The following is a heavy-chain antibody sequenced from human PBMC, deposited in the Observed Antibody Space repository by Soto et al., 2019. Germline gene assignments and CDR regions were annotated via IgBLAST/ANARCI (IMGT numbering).Heavy chain of an antibody. CDR3: ARERGSNYYYYGMDV. D-gene: IGHD3-16*01. Sequence: SLILSCAASGFTFSSYAMHLVRQAPGKGLEWVAVISYDGSNKYYADSVKGRFTISRDNSKNTLYLQMNSLRAEDTAVYYCARERGSNYYYYGMDVWGQGTTVTVSS. CDR1: GFTFSSYA. J-gene: IGHJ6*02. V-gene: IGHV3-30-3*01. CDR2: ISYDGSNK.